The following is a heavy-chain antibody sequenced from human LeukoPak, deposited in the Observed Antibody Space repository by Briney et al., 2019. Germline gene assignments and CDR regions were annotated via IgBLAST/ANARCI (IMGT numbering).Heavy chain of an antibody. Sequence: SVKVSCKASGGTFSSYGISWVRQAPGQGLEWMGGIIPIFGTANYAQKFQGRVTITADESTSTAYMELSSLRSEDTAVYYCARDRDCSGGSCRYFDYWGQGTLVTVSS. J-gene: IGHJ4*02. CDR2: IIPIFGTA. CDR3: ARDRDCSGGSCRYFDY. V-gene: IGHV1-69*01. D-gene: IGHD2-15*01. CDR1: GGTFSSYG.